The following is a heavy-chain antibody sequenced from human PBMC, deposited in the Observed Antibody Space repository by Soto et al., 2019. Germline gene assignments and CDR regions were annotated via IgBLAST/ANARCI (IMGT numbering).Heavy chain of an antibody. CDR2: IYHSGST. J-gene: IGHJ6*02. D-gene: IGHD6-13*01. V-gene: IGHV4-30-2*01. Sequence: SETLSLTCAVSGGSISSGGYSWSWIRQPPGKGLEWIGYIYHSGSTYYNPSLKSRVTISVDRSKNQFSLKLSSVTAADTAVYYCARAGAAAGTIYYYGMDVWGQGTTVTVSS. CDR1: GGSISSGGYS. CDR3: ARAGAAAGTIYYYGMDV.